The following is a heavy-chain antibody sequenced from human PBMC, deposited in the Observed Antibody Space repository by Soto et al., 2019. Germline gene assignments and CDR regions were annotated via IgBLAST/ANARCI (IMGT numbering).Heavy chain of an antibody. V-gene: IGHV3-33*01. CDR1: GFTFSSYV. J-gene: IGHJ4*02. CDR3: ASDRNYYDSTPPNY. D-gene: IGHD3-22*01. Sequence: GASLRLACAASGFTFSSYVMHWVRQAQGKGLEWVAVIWYDGSNKYYADSEKGRFTISRDNSKNTRYLRMNSQRAEDTAVYYCASDRNYYDSTPPNYGGQGTLVTVSS. CDR2: IWYDGSNK.